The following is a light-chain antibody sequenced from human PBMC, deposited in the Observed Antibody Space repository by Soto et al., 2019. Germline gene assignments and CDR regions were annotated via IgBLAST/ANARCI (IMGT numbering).Light chain of an antibody. CDR2: SNN. J-gene: IGLJ2*01. CDR3: AAWDDSLNGDVV. Sequence: QSVLTQPPSASGTPGQRVTISCSGSSSNIGSNTVNWYQQLPGTAPKLLIYSNNQRPSGVPDRFSGSKSGTSASLAIRGLQSEDEADYYCAAWDDSLNGDVVFGGGTKLTV. V-gene: IGLV1-44*01. CDR1: SSNIGSNT.